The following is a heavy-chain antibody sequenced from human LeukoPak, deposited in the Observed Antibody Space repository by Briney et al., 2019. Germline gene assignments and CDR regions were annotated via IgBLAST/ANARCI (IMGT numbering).Heavy chain of an antibody. CDR1: GFTFSSYS. D-gene: IGHD5-12*01. V-gene: IGHV3-9*01. CDR2: ISWNSGSI. J-gene: IGHJ6*02. CDR3: AKDKAAGGGYDDYGMDV. Sequence: GGSLRLSCAASGFTFSSYSMNWVRQAPGKGLEWVSGISWNSGSIGYADSVKGRFTISRDNAKNSLYLQMNSLRAEDTALYYCAKDKAAGGGYDDYGMDVWGQGTTVTVSS.